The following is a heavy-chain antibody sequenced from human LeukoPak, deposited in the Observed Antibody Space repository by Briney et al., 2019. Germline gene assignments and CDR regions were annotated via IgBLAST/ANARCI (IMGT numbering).Heavy chain of an antibody. V-gene: IGHV1-8*01. CDR2: MNPNSGET. CDR3: TRGHLVGVVSIDY. CDR1: GDTFTSYD. D-gene: IGHD3-3*01. J-gene: IGHJ4*02. Sequence: ASVKVSCKVSGDTFTSYDINWVRHGTGQGLEWVGWMNPNSGETGYAQKFQGRVTMPRNTSISTAYMELSSLRSEDTAVYYCTRGHLVGVVSIDYWGQGTPVTVSS.